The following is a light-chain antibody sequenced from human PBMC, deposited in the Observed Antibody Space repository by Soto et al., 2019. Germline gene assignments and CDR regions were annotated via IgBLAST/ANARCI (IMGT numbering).Light chain of an antibody. V-gene: IGLV2-8*01. Sequence: QSALTQPPSASGSPGQSVTISCTGTSSDVGVYNYVCWYQQYPGKAPKLMIYDVSKRPSGVADRFSGSKLGNTASLTVSGLQAEDEADYYCSSYAGGNVVVFGGGTKLTVL. J-gene: IGLJ2*01. CDR3: SSYAGGNVVV. CDR2: DVS. CDR1: SSDVGVYNY.